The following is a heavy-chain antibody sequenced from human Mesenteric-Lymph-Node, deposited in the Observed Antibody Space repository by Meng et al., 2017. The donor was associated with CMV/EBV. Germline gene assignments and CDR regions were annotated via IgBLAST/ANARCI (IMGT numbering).Heavy chain of an antibody. Sequence: GGSLRLSCAASGFTFSTYSMNWVRQAPGKGLEWISVISGSGGSTYYADSVKGRFTISRDNSKNTLYLQMNGLRAEDTAVYYCAKGQYQLVYSFDYWGQGTLVTVSS. J-gene: IGHJ4*02. CDR2: ISGSGGST. CDR3: AKGQYQLVYSFDY. D-gene: IGHD2-2*01. CDR1: GFTFSTYS. V-gene: IGHV3-23*01.